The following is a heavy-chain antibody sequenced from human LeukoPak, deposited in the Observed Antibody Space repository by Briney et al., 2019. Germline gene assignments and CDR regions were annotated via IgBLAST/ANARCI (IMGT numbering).Heavy chain of an antibody. Sequence: SETLSLTCTVSGYSTSSYYWNWIRQPPGKGLEWIGHISYSGTTNYIPSLKSRVTMSVDTSKNQFFLKLTSVTAADTAVYFCARDAGQRGWFDPWGQGTLVTVSS. J-gene: IGHJ5*02. V-gene: IGHV4-59*01. CDR3: ARDAGQRGWFDP. D-gene: IGHD1-1*01. CDR2: ISYSGTT. CDR1: GYSTSSYY.